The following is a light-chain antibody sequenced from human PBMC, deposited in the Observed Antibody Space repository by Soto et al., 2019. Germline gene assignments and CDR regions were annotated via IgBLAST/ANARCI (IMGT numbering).Light chain of an antibody. Sequence: NFMLTQPHSVSESPGKTVTISCTRSSGSIAGNYVQWYQQRPGSSPTTVIYEDNQRPSGVPDRFSGSIDSSSNSASLTIAGLKTEDEADDYCQSDDSSKVVFGGGTKLTVL. J-gene: IGLJ3*02. CDR3: QSDDSSKVV. CDR2: EDN. CDR1: SGSIAGNY. V-gene: IGLV6-57*01.